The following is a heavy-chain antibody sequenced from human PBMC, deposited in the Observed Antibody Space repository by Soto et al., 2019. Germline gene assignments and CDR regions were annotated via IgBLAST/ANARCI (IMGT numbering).Heavy chain of an antibody. CDR3: TRAPNAFDV. V-gene: IGHV3-66*01. J-gene: IGHJ3*01. CDR2: IYSDGHT. CDR1: GFTVVLSF. Sequence: SLRLSCAASGFTVVLSFMSWVRQAPGKGLEWVSLIYSDGHTFYADSVKGRFTISRDNPKNTLYLLLNTLTAEDTAVYYCTRAPNAFDVWGQGTMVTVSS.